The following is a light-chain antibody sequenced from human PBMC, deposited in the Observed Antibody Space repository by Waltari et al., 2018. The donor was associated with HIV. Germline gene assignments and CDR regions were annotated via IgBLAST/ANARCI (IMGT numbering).Light chain of an antibody. J-gene: IGLJ1*01. CDR2: SSN. Sequence: QSVLTQPPSASGTSGQRVTISCSGSSSNIGSRYVYWYQPVPGTAPKLLIYSSNHRPSGVPDRFSGSKSGTSASLAISGLRSEDEADYYCAAWDDSLSGYVFGTGTKVTVL. CDR1: SSNIGSRY. V-gene: IGLV1-47*01. CDR3: AAWDDSLSGYV.